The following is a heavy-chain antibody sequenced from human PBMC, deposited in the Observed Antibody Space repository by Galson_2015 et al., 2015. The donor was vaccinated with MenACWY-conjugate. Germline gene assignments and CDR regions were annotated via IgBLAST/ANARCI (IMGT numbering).Heavy chain of an antibody. CDR1: GFSVTSHF. CDR2: LYDDGTS. J-gene: IGHJ4*02. D-gene: IGHD2-21*01. CDR3: AKIVRHPVGPYFDS. V-gene: IGHV3-53*01. Sequence: SLRLSCAASGFSVTSHFMGWVRQAPGKGLEWVALLYDDGTSRYADSVMGRFTISRDTLRNSLSLQMHGLRAEDTAMYFCAKIVRHPVGPYFDSWGQGTLVLVSS.